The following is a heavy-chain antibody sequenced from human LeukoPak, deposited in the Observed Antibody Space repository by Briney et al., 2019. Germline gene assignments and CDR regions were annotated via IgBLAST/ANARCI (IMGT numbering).Heavy chain of an antibody. D-gene: IGHD6-19*01. CDR2: ISYDGSNK. CDR3: AKDYSSGWYGHFDY. V-gene: IGHV3-30*18. CDR1: GFTFSSYG. Sequence: GSLRLSCAASGFTFSSYGMHWVRQAPGKGLEWMAVISYDGSNKYYVDSVKGRFTISRDNSKNTLYLQMNSLKSEDTAVYYCAKDYSSGWYGHFDYWGQGTLVTVSS. J-gene: IGHJ4*02.